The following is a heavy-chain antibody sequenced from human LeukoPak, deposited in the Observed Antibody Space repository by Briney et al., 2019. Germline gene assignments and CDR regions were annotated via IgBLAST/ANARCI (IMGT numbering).Heavy chain of an antibody. CDR1: GFTFSSYA. D-gene: IGHD3-10*01. CDR3: VKDYYGSGTLAYYFDY. V-gene: IGHV3-64D*06. CDR2: ISSNGGST. J-gene: IGHJ4*02. Sequence: PGGSLRLSCSASGFTFSSYAMHWVRQAPGKGLEYVSAISSNGGSTYYADSVKGRFTIPRDNSKNTLYLQMSSLRAEDTAVYYCVKDYYGSGTLAYYFDYWGQGTLVTVSS.